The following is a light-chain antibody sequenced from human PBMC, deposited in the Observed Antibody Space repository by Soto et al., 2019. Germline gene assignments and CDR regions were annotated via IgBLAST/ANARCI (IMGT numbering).Light chain of an antibody. Sequence: QTVVTQEPSLTVSPGGTVTLTCASSAGAVTTGNYPIWIQQKPGQAPRALIYSTNNKHSWTPARFSGSLLGGKAALTLSGVLPEDEADYYCVLYYGGIQRFLGGGTKLTVL. J-gene: IGLJ2*01. V-gene: IGLV7-43*01. CDR3: VLYYGGIQRF. CDR2: STN. CDR1: AGAVTTGNY.